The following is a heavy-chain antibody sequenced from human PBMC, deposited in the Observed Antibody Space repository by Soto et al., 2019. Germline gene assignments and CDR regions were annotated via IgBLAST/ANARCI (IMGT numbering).Heavy chain of an antibody. D-gene: IGHD1-26*01. V-gene: IGHV3-7*01. Sequence: EVALVESGGGLVQPGGSLRLSCAASGFTFSSHWMSWVRQTPEKGLEWVANIKQDGSDIYYMDSVKGRFTISRDNAKNGLYLQMDGLGAEGTAIYYCARDGSYCGGYSRDVWGRGTTVTVSS. CDR2: IKQDGSDI. J-gene: IGHJ6*02. CDR1: GFTFSSHW. CDR3: ARDGSYCGGYSRDV.